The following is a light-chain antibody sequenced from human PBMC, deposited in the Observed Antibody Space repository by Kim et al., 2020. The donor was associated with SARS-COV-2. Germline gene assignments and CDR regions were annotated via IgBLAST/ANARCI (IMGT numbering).Light chain of an antibody. CDR2: AVT. J-gene: IGLJ3*02. Sequence: QSALTQPRSVSGSPGQSVTISCTGTSSDVGGYNFVSWDQQQPGKAHQLMIYAVTERPSGVHARFSCAKSGNTASLTISRLLAEDDDDYYCCSYAVSAGVFGGGTQLTVL. V-gene: IGLV2-11*01. CDR1: SSDVGGYNF. CDR3: CSYAVSAGV.